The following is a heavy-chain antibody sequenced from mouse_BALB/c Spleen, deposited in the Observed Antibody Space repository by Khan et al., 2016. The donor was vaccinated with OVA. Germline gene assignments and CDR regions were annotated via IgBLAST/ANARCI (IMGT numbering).Heavy chain of an antibody. CDR2: INYSGST. Sequence: EVPLQESGPRLVNPSQTLSLTCSVSGDSITRGYWNWIRKFPGNKLEYMGYINYSGSTYYNPSLKSRISITRDTSKNQFYLQLISVTTSDTATYFCATNYYRNTYWYFDVWGAGTTVTVSS. D-gene: IGHD1-1*01. CDR1: GDSITRGY. J-gene: IGHJ1*01. V-gene: IGHV3-8*02. CDR3: ATNYYRNTYWYFDV.